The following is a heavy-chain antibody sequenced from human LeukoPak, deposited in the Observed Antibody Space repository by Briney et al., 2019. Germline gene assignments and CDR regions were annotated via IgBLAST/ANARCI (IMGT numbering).Heavy chain of an antibody. V-gene: IGHV4-59*01. CDR1: VGSISSYD. J-gene: IGHJ4*02. D-gene: IGHD1-1*01. CDR2: IYYSENT. CDR3: ARGNNYQDY. Sequence: PSESLSLTCTVSVGSISSYDWSWIRQPPWKGLEWIGYIYYSENTNYNPSLKSRVTISVDTSKNQFSLKLSSVTAADTAMYYCARGNNYQDYWGQGTLVTVSS.